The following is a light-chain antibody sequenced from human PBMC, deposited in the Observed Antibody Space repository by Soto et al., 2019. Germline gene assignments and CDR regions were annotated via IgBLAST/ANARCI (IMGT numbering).Light chain of an antibody. CDR3: QQSFGPLTIT. CDR2: AAS. CDR1: QSINNY. Sequence: DIQMTQSPSSLSASVGDRVTITCRASQSINNYLNWYQQKSGKAPQLLIYAASNLQSGVPSRFSGSGSGTDFTLTISCLQPEDFATYYCQQSFGPLTITFGQGTRLE. J-gene: IGKJ5*01. V-gene: IGKV1-39*01.